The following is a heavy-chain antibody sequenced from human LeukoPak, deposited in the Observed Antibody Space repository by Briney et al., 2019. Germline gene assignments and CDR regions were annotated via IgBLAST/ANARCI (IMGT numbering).Heavy chain of an antibody. J-gene: IGHJ4*02. CDR2: ITTNGGST. CDR1: GFSLSSYT. CDR3: AKGKDSVAGATNDY. Sequence: GGSLRLSCSASGFSLSSYTMHWVRQAPGKGLEYVSAITTNGGSTYYADSVKDRFTISRDNSKNSLYLQMNSLRAEDTAVYYCAKGKDSVAGATNDYWGQGTLVTVSS. D-gene: IGHD6-19*01. V-gene: IGHV3-64*04.